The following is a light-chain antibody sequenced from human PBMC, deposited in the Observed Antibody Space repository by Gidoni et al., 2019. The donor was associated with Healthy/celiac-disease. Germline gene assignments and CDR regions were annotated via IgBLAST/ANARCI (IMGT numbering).Light chain of an antibody. J-gene: IGKJ2*01. V-gene: IGKV3-11*01. CDR3: QQRSNWPPT. CDR1: QRVSSY. Sequence: EIVLTQSPATLSLSPGERATLSCRASQRVSSYLAWYQRKPGQAPRLVIYDASKRATGIPARFSGSGSGTDVTLTISSLETEDFAVYYCQQRSNWPPTFGQGTKLDIK. CDR2: DAS.